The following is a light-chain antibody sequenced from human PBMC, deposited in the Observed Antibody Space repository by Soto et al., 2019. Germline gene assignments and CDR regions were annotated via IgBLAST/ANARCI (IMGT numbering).Light chain of an antibody. CDR1: QSISSY. V-gene: IGKV1-39*01. J-gene: IGKJ5*01. Sequence: IQMSQLPVSMAASVGSSVAVSFLASQSISSYLNWYQQKPGKAPKLLIDAASSLQSGVPSRFSGSGSGTDFTLTISSLQPEDFATYYCQQSYSTPITFGQGIRLEIK. CDR3: QQSYSTPIT. CDR2: AAS.